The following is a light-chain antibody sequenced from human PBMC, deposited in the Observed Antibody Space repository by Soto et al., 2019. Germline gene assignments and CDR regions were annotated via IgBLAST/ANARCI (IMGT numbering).Light chain of an antibody. J-gene: IGKJ4*01. Sequence: DIQMTQSPSTLSASVGDRVTITCRASQSTSSFLAWYQQKPGKAPNLLIHRASTLKSGVPSRFSGSGFGTEFTLTISSLQPDDFATYYCQQYSTYPLTFGGGTEVE. V-gene: IGKV1-5*03. CDR2: RAS. CDR3: QQYSTYPLT. CDR1: QSTSSF.